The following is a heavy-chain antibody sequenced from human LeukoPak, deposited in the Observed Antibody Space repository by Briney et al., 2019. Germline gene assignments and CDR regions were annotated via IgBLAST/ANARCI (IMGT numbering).Heavy chain of an antibody. CDR3: ARDGLHTAHFDY. Sequence: PGGSLRLSCGGSGFTFSTYTMNWVRQAPGKELEWVSTVSDSSDVHYSDSVKGRFTISRDNARNSLYLQMNSLRDEDTAVYYCARDGLHTAHFDYWGQGTLVTVSS. J-gene: IGHJ4*02. V-gene: IGHV3-48*02. CDR2: VSDSSDV. D-gene: IGHD5-18*01. CDR1: GFTFSTYT.